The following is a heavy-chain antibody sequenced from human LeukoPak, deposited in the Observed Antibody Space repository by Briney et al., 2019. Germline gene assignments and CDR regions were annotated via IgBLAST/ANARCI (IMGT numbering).Heavy chain of an antibody. V-gene: IGHV1-8*03. CDR1: GYTFTNYD. CDR2: INPDSGQT. CDR3: ARSGVRITGTSDY. Sequence: ASVKVSCKSSGYTFTNYDINWVRQATGQGLEWMGWINPDSGQTGYAQKLQGRVTITRNTSTSTAYMGLYSLRSEDTAVYYCARSGVRITGTSDYWGQGTLVTVSS. D-gene: IGHD1-7*01. J-gene: IGHJ4*02.